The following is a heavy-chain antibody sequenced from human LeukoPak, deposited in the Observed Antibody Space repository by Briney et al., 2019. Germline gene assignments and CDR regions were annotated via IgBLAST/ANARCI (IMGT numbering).Heavy chain of an antibody. CDR3: AKRDTSY. CDR1: GFTFSSYA. Sequence: GGSLRLSCAASGFTFSSYAMSWVRQSPGKGLEWVSAISDSGGSTYYADSVKGRFTISRDKSKNTLYQQTNSKRAEDTGIYFCAKRDTSYWGQGTLVTVSS. V-gene: IGHV3-23*01. J-gene: IGHJ4*02. D-gene: IGHD5-24*01. CDR2: ISDSGGST.